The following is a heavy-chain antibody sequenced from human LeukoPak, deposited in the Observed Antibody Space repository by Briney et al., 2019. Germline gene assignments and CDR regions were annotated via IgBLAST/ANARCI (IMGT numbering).Heavy chain of an antibody. V-gene: IGHV4-34*01. CDR3: ARVVPVAGIT. D-gene: IGHD6-19*01. J-gene: IGHJ4*02. CDR1: GGSFSGYY. CDR2: INHSGST. Sequence: NSSETLSLTCAVYGGSFSGYYWSWIRQPPGKGLEWIGEINHSGSTNYNPSLKSRVTISVGTSKNQFSLKLSSVTAADTAVYYCARVVPVAGITWGQGTLVTVSS.